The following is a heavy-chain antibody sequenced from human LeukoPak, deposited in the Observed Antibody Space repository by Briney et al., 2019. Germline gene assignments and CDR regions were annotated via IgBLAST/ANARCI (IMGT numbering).Heavy chain of an antibody. J-gene: IGHJ4*02. V-gene: IGHV1-18*03. D-gene: IGHD2-8*01. CDR2: ISAYNGNT. CDR3: ARGYCTNGVCFNLDY. CDR1: GYTFTSYG. Sequence: ASVKVSCKASGYTFTSYGISWVRQAPGQGLEWMGWISAYNGNTNYAQKLQGRVTMTTDTSASTAYMELSSLRFEDMAVYYCARGYCTNGVCFNLDYWGQGTLVTVSS.